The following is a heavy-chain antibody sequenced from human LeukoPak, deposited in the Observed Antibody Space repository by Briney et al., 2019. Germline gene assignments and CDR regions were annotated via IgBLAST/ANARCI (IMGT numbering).Heavy chain of an antibody. CDR3: ARGRGYGGNYLRAFDI. CDR1: GGSISSYY. V-gene: IGHV4-59*08. Sequence: SETLSLTCTVSGGSISSYYWSWIRQPPGKGLEWIGYNDGSTNYNPSLKSRVTISLDASKNQFSLKLSSVTAADTAVYYCARGRGYGGNYLRAFDIWGQGTMVTVSS. CDR2: NDGST. D-gene: IGHD1-26*01. J-gene: IGHJ3*02.